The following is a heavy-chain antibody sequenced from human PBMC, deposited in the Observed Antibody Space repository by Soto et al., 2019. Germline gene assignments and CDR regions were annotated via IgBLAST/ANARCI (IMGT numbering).Heavy chain of an antibody. J-gene: IGHJ4*02. V-gene: IGHV3-30*18. CDR2: ISYDGSNK. D-gene: IGHD3-22*01. Sequence: GGSLRLSCAASGFTFSSYGMHWVRQAPGKGLEWVAVISYDGSNKYYADSVKGRFTISRDNSKNTLYLQMNSLRAEDTAVYYRAKTHTYYYDSSVDYWGQGTLVTVSS. CDR3: AKTHTYYYDSSVDY. CDR1: GFTFSSYG.